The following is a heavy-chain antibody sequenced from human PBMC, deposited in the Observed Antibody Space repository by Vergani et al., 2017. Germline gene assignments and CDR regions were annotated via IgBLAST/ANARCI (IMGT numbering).Heavy chain of an antibody. Sequence: QVQLVQSGAEVKKPGSSVKVSCKASGGTFSSYAISWVRQAPGQGLEWMGRIIPIFGTANYAQKFQGRVTITADESTSTAYMELSSLRSEDTAVYYCARAPGELPKWFGEYYYYGMDVWGQGTTVTVSS. CDR3: ARAPGELPKWFGEYYYYGMDV. V-gene: IGHV1-69*15. CDR1: GGTFSSYA. CDR2: IIPIFGTA. D-gene: IGHD3-10*01. J-gene: IGHJ6*02.